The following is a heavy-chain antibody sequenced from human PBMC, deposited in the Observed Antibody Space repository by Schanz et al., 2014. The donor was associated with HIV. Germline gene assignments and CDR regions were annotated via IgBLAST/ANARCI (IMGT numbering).Heavy chain of an antibody. Sequence: VQLVESGGGLAQPGGSLKLSCVGSGLTFSDSAIHWVRQASGKGLEWVAVISYDGSNKYYADSVKGRFTISRDNSRKTLYLQMNSLRAEDTALYYCARGGLRWHPEWLDYWGQGTLVTVSS. CDR3: ARGGLRWHPEWLDY. J-gene: IGHJ4*02. V-gene: IGHV3-30*07. CDR1: GLTFSDSA. CDR2: ISYDGSNK. D-gene: IGHD4-17*01.